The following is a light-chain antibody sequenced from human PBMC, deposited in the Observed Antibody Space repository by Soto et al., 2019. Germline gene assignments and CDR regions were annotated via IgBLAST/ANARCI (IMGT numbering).Light chain of an antibody. CDR1: KLGDKY. J-gene: IGLJ7*01. CDR3: QAWDSSTAFAV. Sequence: SYELTQPPSVSVSPGQTASITCSGAKLGDKYACWYQQKPGQSPVLVIYQDSKRPSGIPERFSGSNSGNTATLTISGTQAMDEADYYCQAWDSSTAFAVFGGGTQLTVL. V-gene: IGLV3-1*01. CDR2: QDS.